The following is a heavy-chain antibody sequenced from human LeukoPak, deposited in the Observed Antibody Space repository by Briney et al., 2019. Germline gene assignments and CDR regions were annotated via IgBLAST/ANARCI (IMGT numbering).Heavy chain of an antibody. V-gene: IGHV3-74*01. Sequence: PGGSLRLSCAASGFTSSSYWMHWVRQGPGKGLVWVSRINGDGSRTTYADSVKGRFTISRDNAKNTLYLQMNSLRAEDTAVYHCARDDSWAFDIWGQGAMVTVSS. CDR3: ARDDSWAFDI. CDR2: INGDGSRT. J-gene: IGHJ3*02. CDR1: GFTSSSYW. D-gene: IGHD2-15*01.